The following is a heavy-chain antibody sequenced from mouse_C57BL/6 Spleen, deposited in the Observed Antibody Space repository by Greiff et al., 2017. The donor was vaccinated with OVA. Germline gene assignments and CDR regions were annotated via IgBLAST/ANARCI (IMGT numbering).Heavy chain of an antibody. V-gene: IGHV5-4*01. CDR3: AREITTEVYWYFDV. CDR2: ISDGGSHT. CDR1: GFTFSSYA. D-gene: IGHD1-1*01. J-gene: IGHJ1*03. Sequence: EVMLVESGGGLVKPGGSLKLSCAASGFTFSSYAMSWVRQTPEKRLEWVATISDGGSHTYYPDNVKGRFTISRDNAKNNLYLQMSHLKSEDTAMYYCAREITTEVYWYFDVWGTGTTVTVSS.